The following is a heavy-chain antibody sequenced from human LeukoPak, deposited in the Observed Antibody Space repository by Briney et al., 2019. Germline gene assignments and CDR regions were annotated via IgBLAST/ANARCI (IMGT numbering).Heavy chain of an antibody. CDR1: GGSISKSPYY. J-gene: IGHJ6*02. D-gene: IGHD2-15*01. Sequence: SETLSLTCSVSGGSISKSPYYWAWIRQTPGKGLEWIANIYYSRNTYYNLSLKSRVTISVDTSKNHFSLKLNSVTAADTAVYYCARSGPYCSGGSCYAYAMDVWGQGTTATVSS. CDR3: ARSGPYCSGGSCYAYAMDV. V-gene: IGHV4-39*02. CDR2: IYYSRNT.